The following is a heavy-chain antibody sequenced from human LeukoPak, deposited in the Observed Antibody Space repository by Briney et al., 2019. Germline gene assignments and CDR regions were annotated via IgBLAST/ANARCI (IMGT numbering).Heavy chain of an antibody. CDR3: ARVTSSWSGLGLTIDY. J-gene: IGHJ4*02. CDR1: GFTFSSYS. D-gene: IGHD6-13*01. CDR2: ISSSSSTI. Sequence: PGGSLRLSCAASGFTFSSYSMNWVRQAPGKGLEWVSYISSSSSTIYYADSVKGRFTISRDNAKNSLYLQMNSLRAEDTAVYYCARVTSSWSGLGLTIDYWGQGTLVTVSS. V-gene: IGHV3-48*01.